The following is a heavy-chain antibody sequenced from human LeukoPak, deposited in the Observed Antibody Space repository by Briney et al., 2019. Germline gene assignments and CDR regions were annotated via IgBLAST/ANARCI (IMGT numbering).Heavy chain of an antibody. J-gene: IGHJ4*02. Sequence: ASVKVSCKASGYTFTSYYMHWVRQAPGQGLEWMGIINPSGGSTSYAQKFQGRVTTTRDTSTSTVYMELSSLRSEDTAVYYCARENPVAAAADYWGQGTLVTVSS. CDR2: INPSGGST. D-gene: IGHD6-13*01. V-gene: IGHV1-46*01. CDR3: ARENPVAAAADY. CDR1: GYTFTSYY.